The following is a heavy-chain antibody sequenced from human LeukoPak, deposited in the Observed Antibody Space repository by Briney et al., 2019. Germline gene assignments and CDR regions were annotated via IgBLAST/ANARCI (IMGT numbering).Heavy chain of an antibody. V-gene: IGHV4-59*01. CDR3: VRSKSGAYGWFDP. CDR1: GGSITSYY. D-gene: IGHD2-15*01. CDR2: IYYSGTT. J-gene: IGHJ5*02. Sequence: PSETLSLTCTVSGGSITSYYWSWIRQPPGKGREWIGYIYYSGTTNYNPSLKSRVTISVDTSKNQFSLKVSSVTAADTAVYYCVRSKSGAYGWFDPWGQGTLVTVFS.